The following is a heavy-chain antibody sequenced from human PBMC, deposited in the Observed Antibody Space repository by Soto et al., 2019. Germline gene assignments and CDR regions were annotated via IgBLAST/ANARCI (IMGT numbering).Heavy chain of an antibody. Sequence: ASVKVSCKASGYTFTSYYMHWVRQAPGQGLEWMGIINPSGGSTSYAQKFQGRVTITADKSTSTAYMELSSLRSEDTAVYYCARSTGDLYYYYGMDVWGQGTTVTVSS. CDR3: ARSTGDLYYYYGMDV. D-gene: IGHD7-27*01. V-gene: IGHV1-46*01. CDR1: GYTFTSYY. J-gene: IGHJ6*02. CDR2: INPSGGST.